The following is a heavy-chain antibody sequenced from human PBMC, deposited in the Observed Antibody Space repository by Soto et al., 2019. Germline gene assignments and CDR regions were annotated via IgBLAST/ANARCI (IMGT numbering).Heavy chain of an antibody. V-gene: IGHV6-1*01. CDR1: ADRVSSNIAA. D-gene: IGHD1-1*01. J-gene: IGHJ5*02. CDR2: TYYRSKLYN. CDR3: ARDWKGENWCDP. Sequence: PSQTLSLTCAISADRVSSNIAAWNWLRQSRSRGLEWLGRTYYRSKLYNAYAVSVKSRITTNPDTSKNQFTLQLNSVTPEDPAVYYWARDWKGENWCDPWGQGTLVTVSS.